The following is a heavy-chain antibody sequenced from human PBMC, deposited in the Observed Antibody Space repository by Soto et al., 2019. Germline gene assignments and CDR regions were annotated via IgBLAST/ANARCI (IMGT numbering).Heavy chain of an antibody. D-gene: IGHD6-13*01. V-gene: IGHV4-4*02. CDR2: VYHSGST. Sequence: PSETLSLTCAVSGASISTNNWWSWVRQLPGKGLEWIGEVYHSGSTNCNPSLKRRVTISIDKSKNQFSLRLPSMTAADTAVYYCAVPGAGDFDCWSQGTLVTVPS. J-gene: IGHJ4*02. CDR1: GASISTNNW. CDR3: AVPGAGDFDC.